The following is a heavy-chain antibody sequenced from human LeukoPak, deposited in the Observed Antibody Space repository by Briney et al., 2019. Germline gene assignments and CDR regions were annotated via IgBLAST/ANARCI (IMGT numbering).Heavy chain of an antibody. CDR2: ISGSGGST. J-gene: IGHJ4*02. Sequence: AGGSLRLSCAASGFTFSSYAMSWVRQAPGKGLEWVSAISGSGGSTYYADSVKGRFTISRDNSKNTLYLQMNSLRAEDTAVYYCAKPGVRGVIRRGIDYWGQGTLVTVSS. V-gene: IGHV3-23*01. CDR3: AKPGVRGVIRRGIDY. D-gene: IGHD3-10*01. CDR1: GFTFSSYA.